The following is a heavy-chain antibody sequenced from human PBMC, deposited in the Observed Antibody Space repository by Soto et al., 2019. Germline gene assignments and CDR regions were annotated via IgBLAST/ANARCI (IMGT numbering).Heavy chain of an antibody. CDR2: ISTSDSTI. Sequence: GGSLRLSCAASGFMFRSYEMNWGRQAPGKGLEWVSYISTSDSTIYYADSVKGRFTISSDNAKNSLYLHMNSLRAEDTAVYYCARSKVGATTIGGFDYWGQGTLVTVSS. J-gene: IGHJ4*02. D-gene: IGHD1-26*01. CDR3: ARSKVGATTIGGFDY. CDR1: GFMFRSYE. V-gene: IGHV3-48*03.